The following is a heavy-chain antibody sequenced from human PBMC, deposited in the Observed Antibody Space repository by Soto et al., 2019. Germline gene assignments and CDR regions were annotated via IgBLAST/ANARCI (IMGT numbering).Heavy chain of an antibody. Sequence: SETLSLTCTVSGGSISSYYWSWIRQPPGKGLEWIGYIYYSGSTNYNPSLKSRVTISVDTSKNQFSLKLSSVTAADTAVYYCARESSGSYYRRYFDYWGQGTLVTVSS. V-gene: IGHV4-59*12. CDR3: ARESSGSYYRRYFDY. CDR1: GGSISSYY. D-gene: IGHD3-10*01. CDR2: IYYSGST. J-gene: IGHJ4*02.